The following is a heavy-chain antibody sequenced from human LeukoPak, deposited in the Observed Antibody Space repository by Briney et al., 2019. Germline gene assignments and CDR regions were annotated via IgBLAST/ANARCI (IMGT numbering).Heavy chain of an antibody. Sequence: ASVKVSCKASGYTFTGYYMHWVRQAPGQGLEWMGWINPNSGGTNYAQKFQGRVTMTRDTSISTAYMELSRLRSDDTAVYYCARDLRTYYYDSSGYYPTGYWGQGTLVTVSS. J-gene: IGHJ4*02. CDR3: ARDLRTYYYDSSGYYPTGY. CDR1: GYTFTGYY. D-gene: IGHD3-22*01. V-gene: IGHV1-2*02. CDR2: INPNSGGT.